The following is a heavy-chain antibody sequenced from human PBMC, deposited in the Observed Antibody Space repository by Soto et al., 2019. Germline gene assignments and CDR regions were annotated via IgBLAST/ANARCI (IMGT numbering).Heavy chain of an antibody. D-gene: IGHD6-13*01. J-gene: IGHJ5*02. CDR1: GYTFTSYA. V-gene: IGHV1-3*01. Sequence: ASVKVSCKASGYTFTSYAMHWVHQAPGQRLEWMGWINAGNGNTKYSQKFQGRVTITRDTSASTAYMELSSLRPEDTAVYYCARGSAAGTIWFDPWGQGTLVTVSS. CDR3: ARGSAAGTIWFDP. CDR2: INAGNGNT.